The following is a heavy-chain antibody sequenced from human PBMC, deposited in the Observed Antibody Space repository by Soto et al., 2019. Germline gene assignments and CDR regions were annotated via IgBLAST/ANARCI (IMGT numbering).Heavy chain of an antibody. CDR3: ARPLGLERSGTYAEYYYYGIDV. CDR1: GXTVSTYW. V-gene: IGHV3-33*01. CDR2: IGYDGNNK. Sequence: GSLRLSCAASGXTVSTYWMDWVRRAPGRGLEGVALIGYDGNNKNYADAVEGRFTISRDNSKNTLFLQMKSLRVEDTAVYYCARPLGLERSGTYAEYYYYGIDVWGQGTTSTVSS. D-gene: IGHD3-10*01. J-gene: IGHJ6*02.